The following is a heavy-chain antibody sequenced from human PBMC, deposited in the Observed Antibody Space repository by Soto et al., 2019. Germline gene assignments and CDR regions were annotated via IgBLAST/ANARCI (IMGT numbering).Heavy chain of an antibody. Sequence: QVQLQESGPGLVKPSETLSLTCTVSGGSVSGGAYYWSWIRQPPGKALEWIGYIYYRGSTNYNPSLKSRVTMSVDTSKNQYSLRLSSVTAADTAVYYCATGRYYYGSEYWGQGTLVTVSS. D-gene: IGHD3-10*01. CDR2: IYYRGST. CDR3: ATGRYYYGSEY. J-gene: IGHJ4*02. V-gene: IGHV4-61*08. CDR1: GGSVSGGAYY.